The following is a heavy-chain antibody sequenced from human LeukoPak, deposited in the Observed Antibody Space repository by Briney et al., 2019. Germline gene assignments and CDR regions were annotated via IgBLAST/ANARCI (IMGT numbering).Heavy chain of an antibody. D-gene: IGHD3-10*01. J-gene: IGHJ3*02. CDR3: AKGYYYGSGADAFDI. Sequence: GGSLRLSCAASGFTFSSYAMSWVRQAPGKGLEWVSAISGSGGSTYYADSVKGRFTISRDNSKNTLYLQMNSPRAEDTAVYYCAKGYYYGSGADAFDIWGQGTMVTVSS. CDR2: ISGSGGST. V-gene: IGHV3-23*01. CDR1: GFTFSSYA.